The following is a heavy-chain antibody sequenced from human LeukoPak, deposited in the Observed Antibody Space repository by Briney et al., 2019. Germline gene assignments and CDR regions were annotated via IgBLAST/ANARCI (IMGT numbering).Heavy chain of an antibody. V-gene: IGHV3-53*01. D-gene: IGHD3-22*01. CDR1: GFTVSSNY. CDR2: IYSGGST. CDR3: ARTSGYYYVHAFDI. J-gene: IGHJ3*02. Sequence: PGGSLRLSCAASGFTVSSNYMSWVRQAPGKGLEWVSVIYSGGSTYYADSVKGRFTISRDNSKNTLYLQMNSLRAEDTAVYYCARTSGYYYVHAFDIWGQGTMVTVSS.